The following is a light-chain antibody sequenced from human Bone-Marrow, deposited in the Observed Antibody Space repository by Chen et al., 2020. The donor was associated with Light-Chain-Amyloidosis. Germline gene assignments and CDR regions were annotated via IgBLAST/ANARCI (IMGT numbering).Light chain of an antibody. CDR3: QQHYAWPLT. CDR2: RAS. V-gene: IGKV3-15*01. CDR1: QSVGDN. Sequence: EIVMTQSPATLSVSPGESATLSCRASQSVGDNLAWYQQRPGQAPRLLIYRASTRATGIPARFSGSGSGTDFTLTSSSLQPEDFAVYYCQQHYAWPLTFGGGTKVEI. J-gene: IGKJ4*01.